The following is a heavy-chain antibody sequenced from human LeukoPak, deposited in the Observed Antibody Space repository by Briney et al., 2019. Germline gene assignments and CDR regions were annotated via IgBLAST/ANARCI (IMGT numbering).Heavy chain of an antibody. CDR2: ISWNSGSI. CDR3: AKDISHSSGYYFFDY. J-gene: IGHJ4*02. V-gene: IGHV3-9*01. CDR1: GFTFDDYA. Sequence: GGSLRLSCAASGFTFDDYAMHWVRQGPGKGLGWVSGISWNSGSIAYADSVKGRFTISRDNAKNFLYLQMNSLRAEDTALYYCAKDISHSSGYYFFDYWGQGTLVTVSS. D-gene: IGHD3-22*01.